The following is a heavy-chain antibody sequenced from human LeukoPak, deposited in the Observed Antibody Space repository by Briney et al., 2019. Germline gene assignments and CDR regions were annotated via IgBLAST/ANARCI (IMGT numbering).Heavy chain of an antibody. D-gene: IGHD5-12*01. CDR3: ARDHRYAFDN. CDR2: IGISSGNT. V-gene: IGHV3-48*01. J-gene: IGHJ4*01. CDR1: ASTFNTYA. Sequence: GGSLRLSCAASASTFNTYAMNWVRQAPGKGLEWISYIGISSGNTKYADSVKGRFTISRDKARNSLYLQMNSLRVEDTAMYYCARDHRYAFDNWGHGTLVTVSS.